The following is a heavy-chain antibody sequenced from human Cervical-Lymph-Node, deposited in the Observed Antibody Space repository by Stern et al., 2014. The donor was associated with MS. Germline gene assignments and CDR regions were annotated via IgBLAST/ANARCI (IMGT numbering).Heavy chain of an antibody. D-gene: IGHD5-12*01. V-gene: IGHV4-31*03. CDR1: GASVSSSGYY. J-gene: IGHJ4*02. CDR3: ARGATINDFDF. Sequence: QVQLVESGPGLVKPSQTVSLTCTVSGASVSSSGYYWSWIRQHPAKGLEWIGYIYYTGSTYYNPSLKSRVSISVDTSKNRFSLRLSSVTAADTAVYFCARGATINDFDFWGQGTLVTVSS. CDR2: IYYTGST.